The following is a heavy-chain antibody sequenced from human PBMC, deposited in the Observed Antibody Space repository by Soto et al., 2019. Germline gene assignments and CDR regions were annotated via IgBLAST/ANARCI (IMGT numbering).Heavy chain of an antibody. CDR1: GGTFSNYA. CDR3: ARVVILVPTASTHYYYHMDV. J-gene: IGHJ6*02. Sequence: QVQLVQSGAEVRKPGSSVTVSCKASGGTFSNYAISWVRQAPGQGLEWMGGIIPIVGTGSYAQKFQGRVTITANEPTTTAYMELSSLRFEDTAVYYCARVVILVPTASTHYYYHMDVWGPGTTVTVSS. CDR2: IIPIVGTG. D-gene: IGHD2-2*01. V-gene: IGHV1-69*01.